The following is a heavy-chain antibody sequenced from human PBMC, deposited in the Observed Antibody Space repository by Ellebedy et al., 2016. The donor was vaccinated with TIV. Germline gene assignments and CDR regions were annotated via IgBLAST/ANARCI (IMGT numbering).Heavy chain of an antibody. CDR2: ISQSGIT. Sequence: MPSETLSLTCTVSGGPISSSTSYWGWIRQPPGQGLEWIGEISQSGITNYNPSLKSRVSLSEDTSKKQFSLRLTSVTAADTAVYYCARGRPYRSEALDIWGQGTMVTVSS. J-gene: IGHJ3*02. D-gene: IGHD2-2*01. CDR3: ARGRPYRSEALDI. CDR1: GGPISSSTSY. V-gene: IGHV4-39*07.